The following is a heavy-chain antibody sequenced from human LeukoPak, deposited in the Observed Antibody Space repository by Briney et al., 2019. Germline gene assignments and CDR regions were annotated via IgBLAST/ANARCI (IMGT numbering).Heavy chain of an antibody. Sequence: SETLSLTCTVSGGSISSSSYYWGWIRQPPGKGLEWIGSIYYTGNTYYNPSLKSRVTVSVDTSKNQLSLKLSSVTAADTAVYYCARHPGGYSYGPLDYWGQGTLVTVSS. V-gene: IGHV4-39*01. J-gene: IGHJ4*02. CDR3: ARHPGGYSYGPLDY. CDR2: IYYTGNT. CDR1: GGSISSSSYY. D-gene: IGHD5-18*01.